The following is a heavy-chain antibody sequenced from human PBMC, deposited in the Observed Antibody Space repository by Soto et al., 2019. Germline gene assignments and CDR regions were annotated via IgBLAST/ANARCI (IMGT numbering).Heavy chain of an antibody. CDR3: AHWRVPAAIWSGWFDP. D-gene: IGHD2-2*02. Sequence: QITLKESGPTLVKPTQTLTLTCTFSGFSLSTSGVGVGWIRQPPGKALEWLALIYWDDDKRYSPSLKSRLTITKDTSKNQVVLTMTNMDPVDTATYYCAHWRVPAAIWSGWFDPWGQGTLVTVSS. CDR2: IYWDDDK. J-gene: IGHJ5*02. V-gene: IGHV2-5*02. CDR1: GFSLSTSGVG.